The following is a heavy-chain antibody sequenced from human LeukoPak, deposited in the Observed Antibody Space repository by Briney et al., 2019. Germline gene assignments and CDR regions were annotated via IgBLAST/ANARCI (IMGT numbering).Heavy chain of an antibody. Sequence: SETLSLTCTVSGGSISSYYWSWIRQPAGKGLEWIGRIYTSGSTNYNPSLKSRVTISVDTSKNQFSLKLSSVTAADTAVYYCARGPITIFGHLGFDPWGQGTLVTVSS. CDR2: IYTSGST. V-gene: IGHV4-4*07. CDR1: GGSISSYY. D-gene: IGHD3-3*01. CDR3: ARGPITIFGHLGFDP. J-gene: IGHJ5*02.